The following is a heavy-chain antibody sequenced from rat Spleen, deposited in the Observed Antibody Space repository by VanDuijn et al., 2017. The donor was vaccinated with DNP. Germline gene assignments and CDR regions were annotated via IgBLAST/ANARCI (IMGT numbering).Heavy chain of an antibody. J-gene: IGHJ4*01. CDR2: ISSGGST. V-gene: IGHV2S12*01. CDR1: GFSLTTYG. D-gene: IGHD1-11*01. CDR3: SRYGDYSALDV. Sequence: QVHLKESGPGLVQPSQTLSLTCTVSGFSLTTYGVSWVRQPPGKGLEWIAAISSGGSTYYNSALKSRLNIGRDTSKSQVFLKMDSLQSDDTAIYYCSRYGDYSALDVWGQGTSVTVSS.